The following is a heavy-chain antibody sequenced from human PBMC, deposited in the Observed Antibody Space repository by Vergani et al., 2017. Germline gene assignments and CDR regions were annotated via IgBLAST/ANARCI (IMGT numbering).Heavy chain of an antibody. CDR3: ASHSGESKLGPREPL. CDR1: GFTFSDYY. J-gene: IGHJ3*01. V-gene: IGHV3-11*01. Sequence: QVQLVESGGGLVKPGGSLRLSCAASGFTFSDYYMSWIRQAPGKGLEWVSYISSSGSTVYYADSVKGRITSSRDNAKYSLNLQMNRLRAEDTAVSYCASHSGESKLGPREPLWDRGTMVTFSS. D-gene: IGHD1-14*01. CDR2: ISSSGSTV.